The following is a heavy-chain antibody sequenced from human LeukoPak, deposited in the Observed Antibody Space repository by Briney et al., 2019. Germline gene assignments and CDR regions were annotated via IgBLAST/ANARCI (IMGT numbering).Heavy chain of an antibody. Sequence: PGGSLRLSCAASGLSFSSSAMSWVRPAPGKGLEWVSAISGSGGSTYYADSVKGRFTISRDNSKNTLYLQMNSLRADDTALYYCASGRGYYDYWGQGTLVTVSS. CDR1: GLSFSSSA. CDR2: ISGSGGST. J-gene: IGHJ4*02. D-gene: IGHD3-22*01. V-gene: IGHV3-23*01. CDR3: ASGRGYYDY.